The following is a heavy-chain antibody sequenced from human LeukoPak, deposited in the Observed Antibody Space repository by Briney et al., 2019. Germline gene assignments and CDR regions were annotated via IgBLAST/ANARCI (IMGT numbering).Heavy chain of an antibody. CDR2: IAYDGSNE. J-gene: IGHJ4*02. D-gene: IGHD3-3*01. CDR1: GFTFTNYG. CDR3: ARPSGSVTIFGVVDYFDY. V-gene: IGHV3-30*04. Sequence: GRSLRLSCVVSGFTFTNYGMHWVRQAPGKGLDWVASIAYDGSNENYAESVKGRFTISRDNSKNTLYMQLNSLRAEDTAVYYRARPSGSVTIFGVVDYFDYWGQGSLVTVSS.